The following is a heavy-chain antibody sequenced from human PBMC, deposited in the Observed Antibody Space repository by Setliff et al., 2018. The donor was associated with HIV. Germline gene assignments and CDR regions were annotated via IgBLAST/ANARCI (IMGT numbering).Heavy chain of an antibody. CDR2: IYTNSGSP. J-gene: IGHJ5*02. Sequence: ASVKVSCKTSGYNFENYAINWVRQAPGQGLEWMGWIYTNSGSPTYAQAFTGRFLFSVDTVVATAYLQINNLKTEDTAVYYCARALYGDYGGDLNWLDPWGQGTRVTVSS. D-gene: IGHD4-17*01. CDR3: ARALYGDYGGDLNWLDP. V-gene: IGHV7-4-1*02. CDR1: GYNFENYA.